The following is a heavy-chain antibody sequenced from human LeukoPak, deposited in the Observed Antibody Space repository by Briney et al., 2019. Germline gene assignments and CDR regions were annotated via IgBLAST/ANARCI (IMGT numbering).Heavy chain of an antibody. Sequence: ASVKVSCKASGYTFTGYYMHWVRQAPGQGFEWMGWINPKSGGTNYAQKFQGRVTMTRDTSISTAYMELSRLRSDDTAVYYCTRDGDPENYVWGSYPPAFYDYWGQGTLVTVSS. CDR1: GYTFTGYY. CDR3: TRDGDPENYVWGSYPPAFYDY. CDR2: INPKSGGT. V-gene: IGHV1-2*02. J-gene: IGHJ4*02. D-gene: IGHD3-16*02.